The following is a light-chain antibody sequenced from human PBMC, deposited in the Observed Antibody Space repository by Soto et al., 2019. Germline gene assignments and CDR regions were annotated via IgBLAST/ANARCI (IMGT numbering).Light chain of an antibody. CDR3: QQYNNWPYT. J-gene: IGKJ2*01. CDR1: QSVSSN. Sequence: EIVMTQSPATLSVSPGERATLSCRASQSVSSNLAWYQQKPGQAPRLLIYGASTRATGIPARFSGSRSGTEFTLTISSLQSEDFAVYYCQQYNNWPYTFGLGTKLEMK. CDR2: GAS. V-gene: IGKV3-15*01.